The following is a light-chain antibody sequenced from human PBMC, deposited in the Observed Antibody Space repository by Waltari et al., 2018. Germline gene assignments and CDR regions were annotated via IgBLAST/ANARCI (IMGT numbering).Light chain of an antibody. CDR3: QQYGSSVLYT. CDR1: QSLTKRY. J-gene: IGKJ2*01. Sequence: VSTQSPGTLSLSPGERATLSCRASQSLTKRYLAWYQQNPGQAPRLLIYGASSRAAGIPDRFSGSGSGTDFTLTISRLEPEDFAVYYCQQYGSSVLYTFGQGTKLEIK. CDR2: GAS. V-gene: IGKV3-20*01.